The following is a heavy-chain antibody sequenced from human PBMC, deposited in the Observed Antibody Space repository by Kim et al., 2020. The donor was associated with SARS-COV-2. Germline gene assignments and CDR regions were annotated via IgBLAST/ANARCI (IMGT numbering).Heavy chain of an antibody. Sequence: GGSLRLSCTASGFTFGDYAMSWFRQAPGKGLEWVGFIRSKAYGGTTEYAASVKGRFTISRDDSKSIAYLQMNSLKTEDTAVYYCTRDFPATFGGVIPSWYYYSGMDVWGQGTTVTVSS. CDR2: IRSKAYGGTT. D-gene: IGHD3-16*02. CDR3: TRDFPATFGGVIPSWYYYSGMDV. J-gene: IGHJ6*02. V-gene: IGHV3-49*03. CDR1: GFTFGDYA.